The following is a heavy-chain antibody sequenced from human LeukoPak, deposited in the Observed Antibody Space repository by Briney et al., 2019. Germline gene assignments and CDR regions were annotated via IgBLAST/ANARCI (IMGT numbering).Heavy chain of an antibody. Sequence: SETLSLTCSVSGGSISSNGYYWSWIRQHPGKGLEWIGYIYYTGSTFYNPSLKSRVTMSVDTSKNQFSLRLSSVTAADTAVYYCARRLNAFDIWGQGTLVTVSS. CDR3: ARRLNAFDI. CDR1: GGSISSNGYY. V-gene: IGHV4-31*03. CDR2: IYYTGST. D-gene: IGHD6-25*01. J-gene: IGHJ3*02.